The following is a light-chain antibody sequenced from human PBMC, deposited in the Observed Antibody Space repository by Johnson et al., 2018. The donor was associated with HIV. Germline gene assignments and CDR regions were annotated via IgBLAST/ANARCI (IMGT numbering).Light chain of an antibody. CDR1: SSNIGNNY. CDR2: ENN. J-gene: IGLJ1*01. V-gene: IGLV1-51*02. CDR3: GTWDSSLSVYV. Sequence: QSVLTQPPSVSAAPGQKVTISCSGSSSNIGNNYVSWYQQFPGTAPTLLIYENNKRPSGIPDRFSGSTSGTSATLAITGLPTGDEADYYCGTWDSSLSVYVFGTGTKVTVL.